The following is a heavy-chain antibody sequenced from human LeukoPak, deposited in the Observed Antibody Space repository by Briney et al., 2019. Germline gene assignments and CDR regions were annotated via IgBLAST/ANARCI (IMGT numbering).Heavy chain of an antibody. CDR1: GYTFTSYG. J-gene: IGHJ4*02. CDR3: ARDQEGFDY. Sequence: ASVKVSCKASGYTFTSYGITWVRQAPGQGLEWMGMIYPRDGSTSYAQKFQGRVTVTRDTSTSTVHMELSGLRSEDTAVYYCARDQEGFDYWGQGTLVTVSS. V-gene: IGHV1-46*01. CDR2: IYPRDGST.